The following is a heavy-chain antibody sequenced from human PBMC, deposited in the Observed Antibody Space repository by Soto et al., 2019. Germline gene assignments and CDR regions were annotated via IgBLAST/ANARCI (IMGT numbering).Heavy chain of an antibody. CDR2: IYHTGST. CDR1: GVSMSGHF. D-gene: IGHD6-25*01. J-gene: IGHJ4*02. V-gene: IGHV4-59*11. Sequence: SETLSLTCGVSGVSMSGHFWNWIRQTPGRGLQWIGYIYHTGSTRYHPSLDSRVSISIDTSKSQFSLNLTSVTAADTATYYCAKLSAAERNSPFFTVFASWGQGAHVAFSS. CDR3: AKLSAAERNSPFFTVFAS.